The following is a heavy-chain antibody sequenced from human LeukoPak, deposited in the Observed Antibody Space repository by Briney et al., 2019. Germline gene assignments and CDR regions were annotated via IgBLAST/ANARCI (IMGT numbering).Heavy chain of an antibody. V-gene: IGHV3-66*01. Sequence: GGSLRLSCAASGFTVSSNYMSWVRLAPGKGLEWVSVIYSGGSTYYADSVKGRFTISRDNSKNTLYLQMNSLRAEDTAVYYCARDGPSGSYNDYWGQGTLVTVSS. D-gene: IGHD1-26*01. J-gene: IGHJ4*02. CDR3: ARDGPSGSYNDY. CDR2: IYSGGST. CDR1: GFTVSSNY.